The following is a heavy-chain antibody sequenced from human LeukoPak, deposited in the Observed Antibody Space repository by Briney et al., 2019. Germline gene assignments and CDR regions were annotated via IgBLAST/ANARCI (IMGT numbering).Heavy chain of an antibody. CDR3: ARGMTASAFDY. D-gene: IGHD5-18*01. CDR1: GFTFSSFA. Sequence: RTGGSLRLSCVASGFTFSSFAMTWVRQAPGKGLEWVSTLSGSGGETFNADSVKGRFTISRDNSKNTLYLQINSLRADDTALYYCARGMTASAFDYWGQGTPVTVSS. J-gene: IGHJ4*02. CDR2: LSGSGGET. V-gene: IGHV3-23*01.